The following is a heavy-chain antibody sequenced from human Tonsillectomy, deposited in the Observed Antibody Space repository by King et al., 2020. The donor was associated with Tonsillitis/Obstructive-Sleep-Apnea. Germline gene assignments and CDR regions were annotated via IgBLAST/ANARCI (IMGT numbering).Heavy chain of an antibody. V-gene: IGHV2-5*02. CDR3: AHRRDSYRTNGGWYYPPWIDP. CDR2: IYWDDDK. J-gene: IGHJ5*02. Sequence: TLKESGPTLVKPTQTLTLTCTFSGFSLSTSGVGVGWIRQPPGKALELLALIYWDDDKRYNPSLKSRLIITKDTSNNQVVLTMTNLDPVDTATYYCAHRRDSYRTNGGWYYPPWIDPGGQGTLAT. CDR1: GFSLSTSGVG. D-gene: IGHD2-8*01.